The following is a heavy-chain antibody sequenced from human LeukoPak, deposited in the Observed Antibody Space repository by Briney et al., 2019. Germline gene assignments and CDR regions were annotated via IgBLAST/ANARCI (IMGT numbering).Heavy chain of an antibody. D-gene: IGHD1-7*01. CDR3: ARVRYYWSYDAFAT. CDR2: TYYRSKVYY. V-gene: IGHV6-1*01. J-gene: IGHJ5*02. Sequence: SQTISLTCALSGDSLSTNNAAWDSGRQSPSRGLEWLGSTYYRSKVYYDNAQSVKILITINPDTSKNHFTRHLNSVTPEQTAVYYCARVRYYWSYDAFATWGEGTLV. CDR1: GDSLSTNNAA.